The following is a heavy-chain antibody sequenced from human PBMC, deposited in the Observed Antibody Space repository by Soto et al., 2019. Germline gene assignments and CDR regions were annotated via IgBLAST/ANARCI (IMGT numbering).Heavy chain of an antibody. J-gene: IGHJ4*01. D-gene: IGHD2-21*02. Sequence: GASVKVSCKASGGTFSSYAISWVRQAPGQGLEWMGGIIPIFGTANYAQKFQGRVTITADESTSTAYMELSSLRSEDTSVYYCASPLATVVTRTTGFDYWGHGTLVTVSS. CDR2: IIPIFGTA. V-gene: IGHV1-69*01. CDR1: GGTFSSYA. CDR3: ASPLATVVTRTTGFDY.